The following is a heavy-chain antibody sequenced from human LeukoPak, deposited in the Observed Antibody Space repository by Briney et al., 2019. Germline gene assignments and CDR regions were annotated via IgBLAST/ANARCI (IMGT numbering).Heavy chain of an antibody. J-gene: IGHJ3*02. CDR1: GFTFSSYS. CDR2: ISYDGSNK. V-gene: IGHV3-30*03. D-gene: IGHD1-26*01. CDR3: ARARIVGAHDAFDI. Sequence: PGGSLRLSCAASGFTFSSYSMNWVRQAPGKGLEWVAVISYDGSNKYYADSVKGRFTISRDNTKNTLYLQMNSLRAEDTAVYYCARARIVGAHDAFDIWGQGTMVTVSS.